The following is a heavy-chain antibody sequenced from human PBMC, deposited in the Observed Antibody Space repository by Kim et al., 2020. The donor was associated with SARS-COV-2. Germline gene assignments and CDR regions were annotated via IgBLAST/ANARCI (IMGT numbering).Heavy chain of an antibody. Sequence: ASVKVSCKASGYTFTSYGISWVRQAPGQGLEWMGWISAYNGNTNYAQKLQGRVTMTTDTSTSTAYMDLRSLRSDDTAVYYCARDLQDGDYAGDYYYGMDVWGQGTTVTVSS. D-gene: IGHD4-17*01. CDR1: GYTFTSYG. CDR3: ARDLQDGDYAGDYYYGMDV. J-gene: IGHJ6*02. V-gene: IGHV1-18*01. CDR2: ISAYNGNT.